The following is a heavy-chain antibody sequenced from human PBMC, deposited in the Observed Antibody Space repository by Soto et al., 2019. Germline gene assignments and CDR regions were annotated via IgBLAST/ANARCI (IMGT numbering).Heavy chain of an antibody. CDR3: ASDRGYDAHDYYYNAMDV. Sequence: PGGSLRLSCVASGFTFRSYTMNLVRQAPGKVLEWVSAIRGFSPYTFYADSLKGRFTTSRDNAKNSLYRPMNSLSTEDTAVYYCASDRGYDAHDYYYNAMDVWGQGTMVTVSS. V-gene: IGHV3-21*01. CDR2: IRGFSPYT. D-gene: IGHD2-15*01. CDR1: GFTFRSYT. J-gene: IGHJ6*02.